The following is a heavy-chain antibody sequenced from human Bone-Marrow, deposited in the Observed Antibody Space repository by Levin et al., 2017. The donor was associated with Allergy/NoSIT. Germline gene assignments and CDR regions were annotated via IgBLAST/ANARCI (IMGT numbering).Heavy chain of an antibody. D-gene: IGHD2-21*02. Sequence: SETLSLTCSVSNGSIIGYFWNWFRQPPGKGLEWIGYIGYSGRTIYNPSLKSRLTISLDTSKNQFSLRLSSVTAADTAVYYCASDFNNGDCVGWFDPWGQGTLVTVSS. CDR2: IGYSGRT. V-gene: IGHV4-59*01. CDR1: NGSIIGYF. CDR3: ASDFNNGDCVGWFDP. J-gene: IGHJ5*02.